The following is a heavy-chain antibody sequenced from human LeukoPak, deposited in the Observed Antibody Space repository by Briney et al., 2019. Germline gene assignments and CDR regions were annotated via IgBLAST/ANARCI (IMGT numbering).Heavy chain of an antibody. CDR3: AGTFMMTTVTQFDY. CDR2: INPNSGGT. J-gene: IGHJ4*02. D-gene: IGHD4-17*01. Sequence: GASVKVSCKASGYTFTGYYMHWVRQAPGQGLEWMGRINPNSGGTNYAQKFQGRVTMTRDTSISTAYMELSRLRSDDTAVYYCAGTFMMTTVTQFDYWGQGTLVTVSS. CDR1: GYTFTGYY. V-gene: IGHV1-2*06.